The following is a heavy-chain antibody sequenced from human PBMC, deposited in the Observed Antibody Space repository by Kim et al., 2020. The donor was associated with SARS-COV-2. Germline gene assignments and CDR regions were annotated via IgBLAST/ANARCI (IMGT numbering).Heavy chain of an antibody. CDR2: IWYDGSNK. V-gene: IGHV3-33*06. Sequence: GGSLRLSCAASGFTFSSYGMHWVRQAPGKGLEWVAVIWYDGSNKYYADSVKGRFTISRDNSKNTLYLQMNSLRAEDTAVYYCAKDLRVGMTTVTRGFDYWGQGTLVTVSS. J-gene: IGHJ4*02. CDR3: AKDLRVGMTTVTRGFDY. D-gene: IGHD4-17*01. CDR1: GFTFSSYG.